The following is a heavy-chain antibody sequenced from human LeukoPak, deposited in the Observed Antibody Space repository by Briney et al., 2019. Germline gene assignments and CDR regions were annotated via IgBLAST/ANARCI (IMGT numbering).Heavy chain of an antibody. V-gene: IGHV4-59*08. CDR1: SGSISSYY. CDR2: ISDSGST. CDR3: ARVRVATPYYYYGMDV. D-gene: IGHD5-12*01. J-gene: IGHJ6*02. Sequence: SETLSLTCTVSSGSISSYYWSWIRQSPGKGLEWMGYISDSGSTNYNPYLKSRVTISVDTSKNHHSLHLSSVTAADTAVYYCARVRVATPYYYYGMDVWGQGTTVTVSS.